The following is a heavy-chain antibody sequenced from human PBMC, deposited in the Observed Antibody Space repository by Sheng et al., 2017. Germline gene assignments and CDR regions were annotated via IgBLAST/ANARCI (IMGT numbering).Heavy chain of an antibody. D-gene: IGHD3-10*01. V-gene: IGHV1-2*02. J-gene: IGHJ4*02. CDR2: INPNSGGT. Sequence: QVQLVQSGAEVKKPGASVKVSCKASGYTFTGYYMPLGCDRAPGQGLEWMGWINPNSGGTNYAQKFQGRVTMTRDTSISTAYMELSRLRSDDTAVYYCARSPIVSRGHDYWGQGTLVTVSS. CDR3: ARSPIVSRGHDY. CDR1: GYTFTGYY.